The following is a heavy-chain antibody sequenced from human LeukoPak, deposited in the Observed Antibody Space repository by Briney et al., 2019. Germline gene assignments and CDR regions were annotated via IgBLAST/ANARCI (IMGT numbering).Heavy chain of an antibody. CDR3: ARSRKERLLYYYYMDV. CDR1: GGTFSSYA. CDR2: IIPIFGTA. Sequence: ASVKVSCKASGGTFSSYAISWVRQALGQGLEWMGGIIPIFGTANYAQKFQGRVTITTDESTSTAYMELSSLRSEDTAVYYCARSRKERLLYYYYMDVWGKGTTVTVSS. D-gene: IGHD1-1*01. J-gene: IGHJ6*03. V-gene: IGHV1-69*05.